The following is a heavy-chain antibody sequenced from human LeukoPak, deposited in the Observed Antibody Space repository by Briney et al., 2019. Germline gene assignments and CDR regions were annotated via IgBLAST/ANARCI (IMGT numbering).Heavy chain of an antibody. J-gene: IGHJ4*02. D-gene: IGHD4-11*01. CDR1: GFTYSHYG. V-gene: IGHV3-33*08. CDR2: IWSDGTGK. CDR3: ARDAERGFDYSNSLKY. Sequence: PGGSLRLSCAASGFTYSHYGMHWVRQAPGKRLEWVAVIWSDGTGKHYSDAVKGRFTISRDNFGNTLSLQMNSLRGVDTAVYYCARDAERGFDYSNSLKYWGQGTLVTVSS.